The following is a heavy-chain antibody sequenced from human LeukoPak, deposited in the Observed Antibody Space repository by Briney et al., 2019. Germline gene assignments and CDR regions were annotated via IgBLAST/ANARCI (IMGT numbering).Heavy chain of an antibody. CDR3: ARGAIASGSYYFDY. Sequence: TSETLSLTCTVSGGSIGSGSYYWSWIRQPAGKGLEWIGRIYTSGSTNYNPSLKSRVTISVDTSKNQFSLKLSSVTAADTAVYYCARGAIASGSYYFDYWGQGTLVTVSS. V-gene: IGHV4-61*02. D-gene: IGHD3-10*01. CDR2: IYTSGST. CDR1: GGSIGSGSYY. J-gene: IGHJ4*02.